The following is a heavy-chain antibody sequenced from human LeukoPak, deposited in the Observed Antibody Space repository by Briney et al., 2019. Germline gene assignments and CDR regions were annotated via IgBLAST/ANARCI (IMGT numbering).Heavy chain of an antibody. CDR2: INQDGSEK. CDR1: RTTFIHYW. CDR3: ARDVRNRVGLNYYHQYMDV. Sequence: PGGSLRLSCAASRTTFIHYWMSWVRQAPGKGLEWVANINQDGSEKYYVDSVKGRFIISRDNAENSVYLHMNSLRAEDTAVYYCARDVRNRVGLNYYHQYMDVWGIGRRSPSP. D-gene: IGHD1-26*01. V-gene: IGHV3-7*01. J-gene: IGHJ6*03.